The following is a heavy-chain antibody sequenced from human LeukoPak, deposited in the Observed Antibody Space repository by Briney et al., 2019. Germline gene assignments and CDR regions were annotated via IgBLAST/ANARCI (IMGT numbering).Heavy chain of an antibody. CDR2: ISGSGAII. CDR1: GFTSSDYY. J-gene: IGHJ4*02. D-gene: IGHD1-26*01. V-gene: IGHV3-11*01. CDR3: ARELSYTRGASLDY. Sequence: NPGGSLRLSGAASGFTSSDYYMSWIRQAPGKGLEGISYISGSGAIIYYADSVKGRFTISRDNTKSSLDLQMNNLRAEDTAVYYCARELSYTRGASLDYWGQGTLVTVSS.